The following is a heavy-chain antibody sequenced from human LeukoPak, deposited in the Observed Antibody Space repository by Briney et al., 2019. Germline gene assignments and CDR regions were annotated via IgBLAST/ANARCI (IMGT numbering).Heavy chain of an antibody. Sequence: GGSLRLSCATSGFTFSSYWMSWVRQAPGKGLEWVANIKQDGSEKYYVGSVKGRFTISRDNAKNSLYLQMNSLRAEDTAVYYCARQKEEEITIFGVVMPYYYYGMDVWGQGTTVTVSS. D-gene: IGHD3-3*01. V-gene: IGHV3-7*03. CDR3: ARQKEEEITIFGVVMPYYYYGMDV. CDR1: GFTFSSYW. J-gene: IGHJ6*02. CDR2: IKQDGSEK.